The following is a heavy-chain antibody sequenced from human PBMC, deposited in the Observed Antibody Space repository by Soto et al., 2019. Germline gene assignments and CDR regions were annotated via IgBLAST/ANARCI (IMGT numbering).Heavy chain of an antibody. Sequence: GGSLRLSCAASGFTFSSYAMSWVRQAPGKGLEWVSAISGSGGSTYYADSVKGRFTISRDNSKNTLYLQMNSLRAEDTAVYYCAKVIMITFGGVIEQATPDALDIWGQGTMVTVSS. CDR2: ISGSGGST. J-gene: IGHJ3*02. D-gene: IGHD3-16*02. CDR3: AKVIMITFGGVIEQATPDALDI. V-gene: IGHV3-23*01. CDR1: GFTFSSYA.